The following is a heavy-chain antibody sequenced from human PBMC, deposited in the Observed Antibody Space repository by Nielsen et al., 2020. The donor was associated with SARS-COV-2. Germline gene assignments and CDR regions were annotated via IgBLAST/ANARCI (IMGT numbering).Heavy chain of an antibody. Sequence: GGSLRLSCAASGFTFSDYYMSWVRQAPGKGLEWVSAISGSGGSTYYADSVKGRFTISRDNSKNTLYLQMNSLRAEDTAVYYCAKDGRGGSYYRDYYGMDVWGQGTTVTVSS. V-gene: IGHV3-23*01. D-gene: IGHD1-26*01. CDR1: GFTFSDYY. CDR2: ISGSGGST. J-gene: IGHJ6*02. CDR3: AKDGRGGSYYRDYYGMDV.